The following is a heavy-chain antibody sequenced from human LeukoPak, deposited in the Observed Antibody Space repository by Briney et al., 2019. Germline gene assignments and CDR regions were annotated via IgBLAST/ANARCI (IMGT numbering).Heavy chain of an antibody. V-gene: IGHV1-18*01. Sequence: ASVKVSCKASSYTFTSYGISWVRQAPGQGLEWMGWISAYNGNTNYAQKLQGRVTMTTDTPTSTAYMELRSLRSDDTAVYYCARALSSYYYDSSGYRFDYWGQGTLVTVFS. J-gene: IGHJ4*02. CDR2: ISAYNGNT. D-gene: IGHD3-22*01. CDR3: ARALSSYYYDSSGYRFDY. CDR1: SYTFTSYG.